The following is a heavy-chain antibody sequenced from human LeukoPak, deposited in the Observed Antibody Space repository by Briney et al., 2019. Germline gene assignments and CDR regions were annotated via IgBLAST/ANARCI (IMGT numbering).Heavy chain of an antibody. D-gene: IGHD6-13*01. Sequence: PSETLSLTCAVYGGSFSGYYWSWIRQPPGKGLEWIGEINHSGSTNYNPSLKSRVTISVDTSKNQFSLKLSSVTAADTAVYYCARPSYSSSHTFDYWGQGTLVTVSS. V-gene: IGHV4-34*01. CDR2: INHSGST. CDR3: ARPSYSSSHTFDY. J-gene: IGHJ4*02. CDR1: GGSFSGYY.